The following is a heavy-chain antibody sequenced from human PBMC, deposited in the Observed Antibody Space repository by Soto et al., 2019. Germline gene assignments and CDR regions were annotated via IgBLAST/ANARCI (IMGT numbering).Heavy chain of an antibody. J-gene: IGHJ5*02. D-gene: IGHD6-6*01. V-gene: IGHV4-39*01. CDR2: IYYSGGS. Sequence: QLQLQESGPGLVKPSETLSLTCTVSGGSISSSSYYWGWIRQPPGKGLEWIGSIYYSGGSSYNPSLRSRVTIPVHTSTSQFSLKLSSVAAADTAVYYCARHAVYSSLSRSDWFDPCGQGTLVTVSS. CDR1: GGSISSSSYY. CDR3: ARHAVYSSLSRSDWFDP.